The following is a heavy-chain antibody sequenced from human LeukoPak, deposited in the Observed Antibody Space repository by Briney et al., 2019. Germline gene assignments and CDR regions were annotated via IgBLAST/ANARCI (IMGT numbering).Heavy chain of an antibody. Sequence: PGGSLRLFCAASGFTFSSYGMHWVRQAPGKGLEWVAVIWYDGSNKYYADSVKGRFTISRDNSKNTLYLQMNSLRAEDTAVYYCARDLSLGEEVTTFDYWGQGTLVTVSS. CDR1: GFTFSSYG. V-gene: IGHV3-33*01. D-gene: IGHD4-17*01. CDR2: IWYDGSNK. CDR3: ARDLSLGEEVTTFDY. J-gene: IGHJ4*02.